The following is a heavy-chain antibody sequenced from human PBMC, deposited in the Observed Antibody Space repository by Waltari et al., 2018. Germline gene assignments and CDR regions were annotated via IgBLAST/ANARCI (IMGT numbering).Heavy chain of an antibody. Sequence: QLQLQESGPGLVKPSDTLSLTCTVSVGSISSSSYYWGWIRQPPGKGLEWIGSIYYSGSTYYNPSLKSRVTISVDTSKNQFSLKLSSVTAADTAVYYCARMRVEMATIDYWGQGTLVTVSS. D-gene: IGHD5-12*01. CDR3: ARMRVEMATIDY. V-gene: IGHV4-39*07. J-gene: IGHJ4*02. CDR1: VGSISSSSYY. CDR2: IYYSGST.